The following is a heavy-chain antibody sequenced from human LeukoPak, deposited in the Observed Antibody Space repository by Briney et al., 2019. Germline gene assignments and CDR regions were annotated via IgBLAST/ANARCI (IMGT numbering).Heavy chain of an antibody. D-gene: IGHD1-7*01. Sequence: PGGSLRLSCAASGFTFSSYAMSWVRQAPGKGLEWVSAISGSGGSTYYADSVKGRFTISRGNSKNTLYLQMNSLRAEDTAVYYCAKARDGNWNYDDYWGQGTLVTVSS. CDR2: ISGSGGST. CDR1: GFTFSSYA. V-gene: IGHV3-23*01. CDR3: AKARDGNWNYDDY. J-gene: IGHJ4*02.